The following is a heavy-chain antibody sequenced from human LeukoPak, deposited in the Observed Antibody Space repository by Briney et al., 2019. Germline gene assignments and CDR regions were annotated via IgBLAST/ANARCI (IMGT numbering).Heavy chain of an antibody. CDR3: ARGPEIVVTGTTFGAYKWFDP. J-gene: IGHJ5*02. CDR2: IMPIFGTA. V-gene: IGHV1-69*13. CDR1: GGTFTNYP. Sequence: GASVKVSCKTSGGTFTNYPISWVRQAPGQGLEWMGGIMPIFGTAHYVEKFRGRVTITADESMNTVFLEMRSLKSDDTAVYYCARGPEIVVTGTTFGAYKWFDPWGQGTLLTVSS. D-gene: IGHD1-1*01.